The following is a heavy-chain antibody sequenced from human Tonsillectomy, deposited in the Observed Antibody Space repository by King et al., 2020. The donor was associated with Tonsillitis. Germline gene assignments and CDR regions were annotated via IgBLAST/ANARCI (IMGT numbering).Heavy chain of an antibody. CDR1: GFTFSNYG. CDR2: ISYDGSNK. CDR3: ASYCSRTSCPMDV. Sequence: VQLVESGGGVVQPGRSLRLSCAASGFTFSNYGMHWVRQAPGKGLEWVAVISYDGSNKYYADPVKGRFTISRDNSKNTLYLQMNSLRTEDTAVYYCASYCSRTSCPMDVWGKGTTVTVSS. J-gene: IGHJ6*03. V-gene: IGHV3-30*03. D-gene: IGHD2-2*01.